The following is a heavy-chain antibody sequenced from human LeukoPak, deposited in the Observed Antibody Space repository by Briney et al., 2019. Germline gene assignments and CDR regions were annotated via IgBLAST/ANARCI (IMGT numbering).Heavy chain of an antibody. CDR2: ISGSGGST. J-gene: IGHJ4*02. Sequence: GGSLRLSCAASGFTFSSYAMSWVRQAPGKGLEWVSAISGSGGSTYYADSVKGRFTISRDNSKDTLYLQMNSLRAEDTAVYYCAKVEIQLWPSFYFDYWGQGTLVTVSS. CDR3: AKVEIQLWPSFYFDY. V-gene: IGHV3-23*01. D-gene: IGHD5-18*01. CDR1: GFTFSSYA.